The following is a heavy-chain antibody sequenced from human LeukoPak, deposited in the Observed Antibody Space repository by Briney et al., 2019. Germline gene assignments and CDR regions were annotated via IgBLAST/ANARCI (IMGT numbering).Heavy chain of an antibody. Sequence: PSETLSLTCTVSGGSISSSSYYWGWIRQPPGKGLEWIGSIYYSGSTYYNPSLKSRVTISVDTSKNRFSLKLSSVTAADTAVYYCARVVRGVSHCMDVWGKGTTVTVSS. CDR3: ARVVRGVSHCMDV. CDR2: IYYSGST. D-gene: IGHD3-10*01. J-gene: IGHJ6*03. CDR1: GGSISSSSYY. V-gene: IGHV4-39*07.